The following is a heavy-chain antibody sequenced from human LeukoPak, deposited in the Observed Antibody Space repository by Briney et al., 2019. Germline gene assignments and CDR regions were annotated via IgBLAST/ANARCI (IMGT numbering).Heavy chain of an antibody. CDR3: ARDLGTYYYDSKAFDI. CDR2: IYSGGST. D-gene: IGHD3-22*01. V-gene: IGHV3-53*01. Sequence: GGSLRLSCAASGFTVSSNYMSWVRQAPGKGLEWVSVIYSGGSTYYADSVKGRFTISRDNSKNTLYLQMNSLRAEDTAVYYCARDLGTYYYDSKAFDIWGQGTMVTVSS. J-gene: IGHJ3*02. CDR1: GFTVSSNY.